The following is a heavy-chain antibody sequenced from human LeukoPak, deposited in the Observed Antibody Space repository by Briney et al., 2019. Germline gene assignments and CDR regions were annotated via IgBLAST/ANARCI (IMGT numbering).Heavy chain of an antibody. Sequence: HPGRSLRLSCAASGFTFSSYAMHWVRQAPGKGLEWVAVISYDGSTKYYADSVKGRFTISRDNSKNTLYLQMNSLRAEDTAVYYCARGRDSSGYYAYYFDYWGQGTLVTVSS. J-gene: IGHJ4*02. CDR1: GFTFSSYA. V-gene: IGHV3-30-3*01. CDR2: ISYDGSTK. D-gene: IGHD3-22*01. CDR3: ARGRDSSGYYAYYFDY.